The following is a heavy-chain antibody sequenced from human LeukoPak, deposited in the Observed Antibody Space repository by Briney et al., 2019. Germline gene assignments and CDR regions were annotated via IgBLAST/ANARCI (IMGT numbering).Heavy chain of an antibody. D-gene: IGHD3-22*01. V-gene: IGHV3-23*01. CDR3: ARRKYDSSGFDY. CDR2: ISGSGANT. CDR1: GFTFTTYA. J-gene: IGHJ4*02. Sequence: GGSLRLSCAASGFTFTTYAMSWVRQAPGKGLEWLSAISGSGANTYYSDSVKGRFTISRDNSKDTLYLQMNSLRAEDTAIYFCARRKYDSSGFDYWGQETLVTVSS.